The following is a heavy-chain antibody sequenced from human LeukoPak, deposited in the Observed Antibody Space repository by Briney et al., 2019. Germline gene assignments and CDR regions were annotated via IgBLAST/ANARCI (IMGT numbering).Heavy chain of an antibody. CDR3: ARVVGITMVRGVIRSPHWYFDL. J-gene: IGHJ2*01. Sequence: PGGSLRLSCAASGFTFSSYWMSWVRQAPGKGLEWVANIKQDGSEKYYVDSVKGRFTISRDNAKNSLYLQMNSLRAEDAAVYYCARVVGITMVRGVIRSPHWYFDLWGRGTLVTVSS. CDR2: IKQDGSEK. D-gene: IGHD3-10*01. CDR1: GFTFSSYW. V-gene: IGHV3-7*01.